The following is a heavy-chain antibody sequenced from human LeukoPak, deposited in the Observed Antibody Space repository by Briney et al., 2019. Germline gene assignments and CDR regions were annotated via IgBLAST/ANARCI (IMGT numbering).Heavy chain of an antibody. CDR2: VYITGPT. V-gene: IGHV4-4*07. D-gene: IGHD5-18*01. J-gene: IGHJ6*03. CDR3: ARAHTPLRSDYYYYLDV. CDR1: GGSFSGHY. Sequence: KPSETLSLTCTVSGGSFSGHYWTWIRQPAGRGLEFIGRVYITGPTSYNASLLGRVTMSVDTSKSQFSLNLTSVTAADTAVYYCARAHTPLRSDYYYYLDVWGKGTTVTVS.